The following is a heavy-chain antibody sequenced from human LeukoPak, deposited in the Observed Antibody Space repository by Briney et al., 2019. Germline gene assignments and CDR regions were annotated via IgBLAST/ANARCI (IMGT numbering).Heavy chain of an antibody. CDR2: ISSSSSTI. CDR1: GFTFSSYS. Sequence: PGGSLRLSCAASGFTFSSYSMNWVRQAPGKGLEWVSYISSSSSTIYYADSVKGRFTISRDNAKNSLYLQMNSLRAEDTAVYYCARVRQQLVPRYYFDYWGQGTLVTVSS. D-gene: IGHD6-13*01. CDR3: ARVRQQLVPRYYFDY. V-gene: IGHV3-48*04. J-gene: IGHJ4*02.